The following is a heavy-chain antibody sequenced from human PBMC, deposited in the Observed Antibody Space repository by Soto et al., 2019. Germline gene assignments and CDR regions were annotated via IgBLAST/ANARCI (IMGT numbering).Heavy chain of an antibody. Sequence: PSETLSLTCTVSGGSISSYYWSWIRQPPGKGLEWIGYIYYSGSTNYNPSLKSRVTISVDTSKNQFSLKLSPVTAADTAVYYCARSSIAAHFDYWGQGTLVTVSS. V-gene: IGHV4-59*01. CDR3: ARSSIAAHFDY. CDR2: IYYSGST. CDR1: GGSISSYY. J-gene: IGHJ4*02. D-gene: IGHD6-6*01.